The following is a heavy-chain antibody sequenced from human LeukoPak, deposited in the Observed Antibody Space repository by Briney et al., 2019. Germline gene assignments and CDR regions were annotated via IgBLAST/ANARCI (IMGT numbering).Heavy chain of an antibody. D-gene: IGHD3-16*02. CDR3: ARVIGLAYFDY. J-gene: IGHJ4*02. CDR2: IYYGGST. V-gene: IGHV4-59*01. CDR1: GGSLNSYY. Sequence: SETLSLTCTVSGGSLNSYYWSWIRQPPGKGLEWIGYIYYGGSTNYNPSLKSRVTISVDTSKNQFSLKLSSVTAADTAVYYCARVIGLAYFDYWGQGTLVTVSS.